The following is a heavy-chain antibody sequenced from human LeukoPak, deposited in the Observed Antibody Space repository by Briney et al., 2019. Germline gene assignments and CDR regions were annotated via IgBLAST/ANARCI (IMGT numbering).Heavy chain of an antibody. J-gene: IGHJ4*02. V-gene: IGHV4-34*01. CDR3: ARLRGRLWGSVPPLYFDY. CDR1: GGSFSGYY. D-gene: IGHD5-18*01. Sequence: SETLSLTCAVYGGSFSGYYWSWIRQPPGKGLEWIGEINHSGSTNYNPSLKSRVTISVDTSKNQFSLKLSSVTAADTAVYYCARLRGRLWGSVPPLYFDYWGQGTLVTVSS. CDR2: INHSGST.